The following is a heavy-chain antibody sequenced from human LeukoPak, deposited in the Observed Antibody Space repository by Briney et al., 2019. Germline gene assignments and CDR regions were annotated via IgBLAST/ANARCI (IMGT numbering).Heavy chain of an antibody. V-gene: IGHV3-30*19. D-gene: IGHD6-19*01. Sequence: GGSLRLSCAASGFTFSSYGMHWVRQAPGKGLEWVALISYDESNKYYADSVKGRFTISRDNSKNTLYVQMNSLRAEDTAVYYCARGAYSRGCTTFDYWGQGILVTVSS. J-gene: IGHJ4*02. CDR3: ARGAYSRGCTTFDY. CDR1: GFTFSSYG. CDR2: ISYDESNK.